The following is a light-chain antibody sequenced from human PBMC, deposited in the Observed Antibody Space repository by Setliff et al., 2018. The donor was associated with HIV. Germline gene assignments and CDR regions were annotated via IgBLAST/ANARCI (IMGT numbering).Light chain of an antibody. V-gene: IGLV2-14*01. CDR2: DVS. Sequence: QSVLTQPASVSGSPGQSITISCTGTSSDVGGYSFVSWYQQHPGKAPKLMIYDVSKRPSAISNRFSGSKSGNTASLTISGLQAEDEADYYCSSYTSSSVVVFGGGTKVTVL. CDR1: SSDVGGYSF. J-gene: IGLJ2*01. CDR3: SSYTSSSVVV.